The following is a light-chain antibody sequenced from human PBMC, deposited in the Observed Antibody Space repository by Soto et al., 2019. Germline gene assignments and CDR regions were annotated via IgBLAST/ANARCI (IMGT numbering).Light chain of an antibody. Sequence: DIQTGQSPSTRSASVGDPFTITCRLSQSSSSWLVWYQQKPGKAPKLLIYDASSLESGVPSRFRGSGSGTEFTLTISSLQPDDFATWYCHKYDTYSPTFSQGTKVDIK. CDR1: QSSSSW. CDR3: HKYDTYSPT. CDR2: DAS. J-gene: IGKJ1*01. V-gene: IGKV1-5*01.